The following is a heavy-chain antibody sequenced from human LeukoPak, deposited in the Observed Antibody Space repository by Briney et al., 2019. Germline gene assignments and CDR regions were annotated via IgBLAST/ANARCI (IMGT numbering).Heavy chain of an antibody. CDR3: ARDPPDY. Sequence: RAGRSLRLSCAASGFTFSSYEMNWVRQAPGKGLEWVSYILNSGTTTYYADSVKGRFTISRDNAKNSLYLQMNSLRAEDTGVYYCARDPPDYWGQGILVTVSS. CDR1: GFTFSSYE. J-gene: IGHJ4*02. V-gene: IGHV3-48*03. CDR2: ILNSGTTT.